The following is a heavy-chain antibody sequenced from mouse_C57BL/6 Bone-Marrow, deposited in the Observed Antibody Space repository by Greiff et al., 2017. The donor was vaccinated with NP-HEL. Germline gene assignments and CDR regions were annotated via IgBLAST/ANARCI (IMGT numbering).Heavy chain of an antibody. V-gene: IGHV1-80*01. D-gene: IGHD1-1*01. Sequence: VQLQQSGAELVKPGASVKISCKASGYAFSSYWMNWVKQRPGKGLEWIGQIYPGDGDTNYNGKFKGKATLTADKSSSTACMQLSSLTSEDSAVYFCARYLLQRGFDYWGQGTTLTVSS. CDR2: IYPGDGDT. CDR1: GYAFSSYW. CDR3: ARYLLQRGFDY. J-gene: IGHJ2*01.